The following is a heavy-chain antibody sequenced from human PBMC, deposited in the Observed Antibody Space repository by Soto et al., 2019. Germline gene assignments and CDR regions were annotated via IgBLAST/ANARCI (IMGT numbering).Heavy chain of an antibody. D-gene: IGHD3-22*01. CDR1: GGSFSGYY. V-gene: IGHV4-34*01. CDR3: ARPTSPYSSGYYFDY. Sequence: QVQLQQWGAGLLKPSETLSLTCAVYGGSFSGYYWSWIRQPPGKGLEWIGEINHSGSTNYNPSLKSRVTISVDTSKNQFSLKLSSVTAADTAVYYCARPTSPYSSGYYFDYWGQGTLVTVSS. J-gene: IGHJ4*02. CDR2: INHSGST.